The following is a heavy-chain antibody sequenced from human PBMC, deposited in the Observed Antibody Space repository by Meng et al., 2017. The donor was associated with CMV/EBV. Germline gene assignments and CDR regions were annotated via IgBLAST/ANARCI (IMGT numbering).Heavy chain of an antibody. D-gene: IGHD3-3*01. CDR2: IYYSGST. V-gene: IGHV4-59*02. Sequence: SQTLSLTCTVSGGFVSSYYWSWIRQPPGKGLEWIGYIYYSGSTDYNPSLKSRVTISVDTSKNQSSLKLSSVTAADTDVYYCARGRTIFDDFDIWGQGTMVTVSS. CDR1: GGFVSSYY. J-gene: IGHJ3*02. CDR3: ARGRTIFDDFDI.